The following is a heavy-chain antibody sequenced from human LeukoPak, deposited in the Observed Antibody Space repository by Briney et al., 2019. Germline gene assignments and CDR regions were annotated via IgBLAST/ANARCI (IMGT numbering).Heavy chain of an antibody. CDR1: GFTFSSYS. D-gene: IGHD6-19*01. V-gene: IGHV3-21*01. CDR3: ARDYSGWYVYNWFDP. Sequence: GGSLRLSCAASGFTFSSYSMNWVRQAPGKGLEWVSSISSSSSYIYYADSVKGRFTISRDNAKNPLYLQMNSLRAEDTAVYYCARDYSGWYVYNWFDPWGQGTLVTVSS. CDR2: ISSSSSYI. J-gene: IGHJ5*02.